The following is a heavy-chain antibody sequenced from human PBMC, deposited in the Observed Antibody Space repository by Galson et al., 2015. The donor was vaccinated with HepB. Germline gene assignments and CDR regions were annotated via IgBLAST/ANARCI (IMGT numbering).Heavy chain of an antibody. Sequence: SVKVSCKASGYTFTSYYMHWVRQAPGQGLEWMGIINPSGGSTSYAQKFQGRVTMTRDTSTSTVYMELSSLRSEDTAVYYCARDGGPGDSYGDLRYYYYGMDVWGQGTTVTVSS. CDR2: INPSGGST. D-gene: IGHD5-18*01. CDR3: ARDGGPGDSYGDLRYYYYGMDV. CDR1: GYTFTSYY. J-gene: IGHJ6*02. V-gene: IGHV1-46*01.